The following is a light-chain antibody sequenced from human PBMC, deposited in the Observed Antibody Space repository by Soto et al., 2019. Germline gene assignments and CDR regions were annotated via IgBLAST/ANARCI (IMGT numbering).Light chain of an antibody. CDR3: SLSYSGVRV. Sequence: QAVVTQEPSLTVSPGGTVTLTCASSTGAVTSRHYPYWFQQEPGQVPRALIYDTSNKHSWTPARFSGSLLGGIPALNLSGAQPEDEADYYCSLSYSGVRVFGGGTKLTVL. V-gene: IGLV7-46*01. CDR2: DTS. J-gene: IGLJ3*02. CDR1: TGAVTSRHY.